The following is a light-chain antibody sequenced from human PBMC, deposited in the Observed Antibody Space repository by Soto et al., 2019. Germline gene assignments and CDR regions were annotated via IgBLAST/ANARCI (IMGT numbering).Light chain of an antibody. J-gene: IGLJ1*01. Sequence: QSVLTQPASVSGSPGQSITISCTGTSSDVSAYNYVSWYQQHAGKAPKLIIHEVTNRPSGVSHRFSGSKSGNTASLTISGLQAEDGADYYCSSYTGSTDYLFGTGTKVTVL. V-gene: IGLV2-14*01. CDR3: SSYTGSTDYL. CDR1: SSDVSAYNY. CDR2: EVT.